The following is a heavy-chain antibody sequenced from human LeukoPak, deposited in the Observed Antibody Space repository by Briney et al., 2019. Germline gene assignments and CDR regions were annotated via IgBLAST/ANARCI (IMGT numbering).Heavy chain of an antibody. V-gene: IGHV4-38-2*01. CDR3: ARQDYYYYYVDV. CDR2: IYHSGST. J-gene: IGHJ6*03. CDR1: GYSISSGYY. Sequence: SETLSLTCAVSGYSISSGYYWGWIRQPPGKGLEWIGSIYHSGSTYYNPSLRSRVTISVDTSKNQFSLKLSSVTAADTAVYYCARQDYYYYYVDVWGKGTTVTVSS.